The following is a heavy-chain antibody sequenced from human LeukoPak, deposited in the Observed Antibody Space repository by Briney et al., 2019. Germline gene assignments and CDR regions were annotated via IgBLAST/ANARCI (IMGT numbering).Heavy chain of an antibody. J-gene: IGHJ4*02. V-gene: IGHV3-66*04. CDR2: IYSGGST. CDR3: ARLRSYYYDSSGLTEFDY. Sequence: PGGSLRLSCAASGFTVSSNYMSWVRQAPGKGLEWVSVIYSGGSTYYADSVKGRFTISRDNSKNTLYLQMNSLRAEDTAVYYCARLRSYYYDSSGLTEFDYWGQGTLVTVSS. D-gene: IGHD3-22*01. CDR1: GFTVSSNY.